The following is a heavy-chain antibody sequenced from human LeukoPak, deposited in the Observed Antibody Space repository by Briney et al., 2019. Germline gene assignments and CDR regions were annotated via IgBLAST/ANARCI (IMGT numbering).Heavy chain of an antibody. CDR2: IFYSGST. J-gene: IGHJ4*02. V-gene: IGHV4-59*01. CDR1: GGSISSYY. CDR3: AGGRDGYESEFDY. Sequence: PSETLSLTCTVSGGSISSYYWSWIRQPPGKGLEWIGYIFYSGSTNYNPSLKSRVTISVDTSKNQFSLKLSSVTAADTAVYYCAGGRDGYESEFDYWGQGTLVTVSS. D-gene: IGHD5-12*01.